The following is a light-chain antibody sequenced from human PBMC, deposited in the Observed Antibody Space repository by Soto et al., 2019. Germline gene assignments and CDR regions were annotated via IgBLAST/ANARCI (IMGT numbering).Light chain of an antibody. V-gene: IGLV2-14*03. CDR3: SSYTSTNFVI. Sequence: QSVLPQPASVSGSPGQSITISCTGSSSDIGDYKYVSWYKHHPGKAPKLMIYDVSNRPSGVSNRFSGSKSGNTASLTISGLQAEDEADYYCSSYTSTNFVIFGGGTQLTVL. CDR1: SSDIGDYKY. CDR2: DVS. J-gene: IGLJ2*01.